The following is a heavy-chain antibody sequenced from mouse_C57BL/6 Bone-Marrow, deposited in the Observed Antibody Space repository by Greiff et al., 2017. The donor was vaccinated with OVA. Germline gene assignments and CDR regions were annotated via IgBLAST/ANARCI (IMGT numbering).Heavy chain of an antibody. V-gene: IGHV1-54*01. D-gene: IGHD2-4*01. J-gene: IGHJ3*01. CDR3: ARVYDYDGGPWFAY. CDR2: INPGSGGT. CDR1: GYAFTNYL. Sequence: VQLQQSGAELVRPGTSVKVSCKASGYAFTNYLIEWVKQRPGQGLEWIGVINPGSGGTNYNEKFKGKATLTADKSSSTAYVQLSSLTSEDSAVYFCARVYDYDGGPWFAYWGQGTLVTVSA.